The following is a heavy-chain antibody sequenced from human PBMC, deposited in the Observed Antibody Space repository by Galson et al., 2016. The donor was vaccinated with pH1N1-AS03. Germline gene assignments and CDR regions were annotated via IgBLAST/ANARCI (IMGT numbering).Heavy chain of an antibody. CDR1: SGGYY. V-gene: IGHV4-30-4*05. CDR3: ARWGLELPLDY. D-gene: IGHD2-21*01. J-gene: IGHJ4*02. Sequence: SGGYYWTWIRQFPGKGLEWIGFVYDIGGTNYNPSLKSRVTISVDTSKNQFSLKLSSVTAADTAVYYCARWGLELPLDYWGQGTLVTVSS. CDR2: VYDIGGT.